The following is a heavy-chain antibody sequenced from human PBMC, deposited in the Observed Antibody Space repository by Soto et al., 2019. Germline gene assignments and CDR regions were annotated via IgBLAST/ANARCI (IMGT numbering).Heavy chain of an antibody. J-gene: IGHJ3*02. V-gene: IGHV3-13*01. CDR3: ARSSSSWQGRDAFDI. D-gene: IGHD6-13*01. CDR2: IGTAGDT. CDR1: GFTFSSYD. Sequence: GGSLRLSCAASGFTFSSYDMHWVRQATGKGLEWVSAIGTAGDTYYPGSVKGRFTISRENAKNSLYLQMNSLRAGDTAVYYCARSSSSWQGRDAFDIWGQGTMVTVSS.